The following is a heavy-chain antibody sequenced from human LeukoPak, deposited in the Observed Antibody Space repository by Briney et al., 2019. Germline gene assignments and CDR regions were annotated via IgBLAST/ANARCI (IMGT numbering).Heavy chain of an antibody. Sequence: GGSLRLSCAASGFTFTSYAMSWVRQAPGKGLVWVSEINDNGGSTFYADSVKGRFIISRDKSTNTLYLQMNSLRADDTAVYYCAKKLGSSPGDFFDYWGQGTLVTVFS. CDR3: AKKLGSSPGDFFDY. CDR1: GFTFTSYA. D-gene: IGHD6-6*01. CDR2: INDNGGST. V-gene: IGHV3-23*01. J-gene: IGHJ4*02.